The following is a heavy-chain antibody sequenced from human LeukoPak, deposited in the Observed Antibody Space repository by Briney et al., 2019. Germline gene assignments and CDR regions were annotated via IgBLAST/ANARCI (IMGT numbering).Heavy chain of an antibody. V-gene: IGHV4-4*09. CDR1: GGSVSSYY. CDR3: ARFHSGPSGWYVLWYFDL. D-gene: IGHD6-19*01. J-gene: IGHJ2*01. Sequence: SETLSLTCTVSGGSVSSYYWSWIRQPPGKGLEWIGYIYNSENTKYNSSLMSRVTMSLDTSKNQVFLKLSSVTAADTAVYYCARFHSGPSGWYVLWYFDLWGRGTPVTVSS. CDR2: IYNSENT.